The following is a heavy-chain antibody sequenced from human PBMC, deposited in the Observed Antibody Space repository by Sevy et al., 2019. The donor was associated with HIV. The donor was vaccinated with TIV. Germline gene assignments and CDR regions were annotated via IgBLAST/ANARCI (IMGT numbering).Heavy chain of an antibody. J-gene: IGHJ3*02. D-gene: IGHD3-22*01. CDR3: AGARYDGSGSFDALDI. Sequence: GGSLRISCKPSGFTFITYAMNWVRQAPGKGLEWVSTIYGSGGTTYYADSVKGRFTISRDNSKNTLYLQMDSLRTEDTAISYCAGARYDGSGSFDALDIGGQGTMVTVSS. CDR1: GFTFITYA. V-gene: IGHV3-23*01. CDR2: IYGSGGTT.